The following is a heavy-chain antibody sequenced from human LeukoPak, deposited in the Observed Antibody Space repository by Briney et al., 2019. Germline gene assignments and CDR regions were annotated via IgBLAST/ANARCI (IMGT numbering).Heavy chain of an antibody. D-gene: IGHD2-21*02. CDR2: IHSNGAFT. Sequence: PGGALRVSCSASGFTLSNYLMHWGRQAPGQGLGWVRRIHSNGAFTTYADSVKGRFSIFRDNAKPTLYLQMHSLRVEDTAVYYCARFVLVTAGHYWGQGTLASVSS. CDR1: GFTLSNYL. J-gene: IGHJ4*01. V-gene: IGHV3-74*01. CDR3: ARFVLVTAGHY.